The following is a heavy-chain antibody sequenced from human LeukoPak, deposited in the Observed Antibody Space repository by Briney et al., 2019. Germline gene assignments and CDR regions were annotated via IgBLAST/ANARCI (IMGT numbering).Heavy chain of an antibody. D-gene: IGHD4-11*01. CDR1: GVTFSSYA. CDR2: IIPIFGTA. J-gene: IGHJ6*03. V-gene: IGHV1-69*06. Sequence: SLKVSCKASGVTFSSYAISWVRQAPGQGLEWMGRIIPIFGTANYAQKFQGRVTITADKSTSTAYMELSSLRSEDTAVYYCARSYSNYDYYYYYMDVWGKGTTVTVSS. CDR3: ARSYSNYDYYYYYMDV.